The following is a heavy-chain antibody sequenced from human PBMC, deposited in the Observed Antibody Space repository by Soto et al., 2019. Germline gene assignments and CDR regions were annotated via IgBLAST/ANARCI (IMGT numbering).Heavy chain of an antibody. Sequence: QVQLVQSGAEVKKPGSSVKVSCQASGGTFSGYALTWVRQAPGQGLEWMGEFVPLFGSTNYAQKFAGRITIIADAXXXXXXXXXXXXXXXXXXXXXXXXXSLGPSSPSDFDNWGQGTLVTVSS. CDR3: XXXSLGPSSPSDFDN. CDR1: GGTFSGYA. D-gene: IGHD2-15*01. J-gene: IGHJ4*02. CDR2: FVPLFGST. V-gene: IGHV1-69*01.